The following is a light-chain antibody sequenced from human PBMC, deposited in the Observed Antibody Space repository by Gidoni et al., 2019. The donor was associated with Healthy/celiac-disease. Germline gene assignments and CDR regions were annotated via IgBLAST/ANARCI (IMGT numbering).Light chain of an antibody. CDR3: QQYYSTPQT. V-gene: IGKV4-1*01. CDR1: QSVLYSSNNNNY. J-gene: IGKJ2*01. Sequence: DIVTTQCPAALSVSLGERATNNCKSSQSVLYSSNNNNYLAWYPQKPGQPPKLLIYWASTRESGVPDRFSGSGSGTDFTLTISSLQAEDVAVYYCQQYYSTPQTFGPGTKLEIK. CDR2: WAS.